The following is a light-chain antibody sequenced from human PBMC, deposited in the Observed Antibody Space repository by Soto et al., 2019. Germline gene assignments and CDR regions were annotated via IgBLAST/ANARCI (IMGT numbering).Light chain of an antibody. CDR1: SSDVGGYNY. CDR2: EVN. Sequence: QSVLTRPPSASGSPGQSAAISCTGTSSDVGGYNYVSCYQQHPGKAPKLMIYEVNKRPSGVPDRFSGSKSGNTASLTVSGLQAEDEADYYCSSYAGSSNVFGTGTKATVL. J-gene: IGLJ1*01. CDR3: SSYAGSSNV. V-gene: IGLV2-8*01.